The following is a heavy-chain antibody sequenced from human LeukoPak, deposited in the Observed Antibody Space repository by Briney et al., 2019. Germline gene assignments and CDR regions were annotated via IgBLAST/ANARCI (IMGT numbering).Heavy chain of an antibody. J-gene: IGHJ4*02. V-gene: IGHV3-23*01. CDR3: AKMGTHYWTQVNY. D-gene: IGHD3/OR15-3a*01. Sequence: GGSLRLSCAASGFTFSSYAMSWVRQAPGKGLEWVSTISGSDDTTYYADTVKGRFTISRDTSDSTLYLQMNSVRAEDTAVYYCAKMGTHYWTQVNYWGQGTLVTVSS. CDR1: GFTFSSYA. CDR2: ISGSDDTT.